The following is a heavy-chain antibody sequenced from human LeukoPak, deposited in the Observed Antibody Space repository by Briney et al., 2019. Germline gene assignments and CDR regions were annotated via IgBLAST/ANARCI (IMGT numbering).Heavy chain of an antibody. CDR1: GFTFSSYA. J-gene: IGHJ4*02. V-gene: IGHV3-30*04. Sequence: GGSLRLSCAASGFTFSSYAMHWVRQAPGKGLEWVAVISYDGSNKYYADSVKGRFTISRDNSKNTLHLQMNSLRAEDTAVYYCARDRSSSGLDYWGQGTLVTVSS. CDR2: ISYDGSNK. D-gene: IGHD6-19*01. CDR3: ARDRSSSGLDY.